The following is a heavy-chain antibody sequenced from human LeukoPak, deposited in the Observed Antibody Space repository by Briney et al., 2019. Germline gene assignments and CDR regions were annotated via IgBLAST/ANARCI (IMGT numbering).Heavy chain of an antibody. D-gene: IGHD3/OR15-3a*01. CDR1: GFVLSDYG. CDR3: VRAKRETSSRPWTSGMDV. Sequence: GGSLRLSCAASGFVLSDYGIHWVRQGIGKGLDWVSGIGSAGDKYYAGSERGRFTISRENAENFVYLQMNGLRAEDTAIYYCVRAKRETSSRPWTSGMDVWGQGTTVTVSS. CDR2: IGSAGDK. J-gene: IGHJ6*02. V-gene: IGHV3-13*01.